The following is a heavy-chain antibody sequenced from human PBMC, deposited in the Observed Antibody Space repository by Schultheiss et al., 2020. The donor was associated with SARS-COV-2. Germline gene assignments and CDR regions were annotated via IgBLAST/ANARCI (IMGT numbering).Heavy chain of an antibody. Sequence: SETLSLTCAVSGYSISSGYYWGWIRQPPGKGLEWIGRIYSSGTTDYNSSLKSRVTISIDTSKNQFSLNLSSVTAADTAVYYCARGAAVWCSGGSCYSGAFDIWGQGTMVTVSS. CDR2: IYSSGTT. J-gene: IGHJ3*02. V-gene: IGHV4-38-2*01. CDR1: GYSISSGYY. CDR3: ARGAAVWCSGGSCYSGAFDI. D-gene: IGHD2-15*01.